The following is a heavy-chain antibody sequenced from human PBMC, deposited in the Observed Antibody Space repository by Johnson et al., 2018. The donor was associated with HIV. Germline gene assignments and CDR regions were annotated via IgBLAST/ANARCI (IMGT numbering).Heavy chain of an antibody. V-gene: IGHV3-74*03. CDR2: IYNDGSRT. CDR3: ARDNWKYAFDI. CDR1: GFAFRTYW. Sequence: MMLVESGGGVVQPGRSLRLSCAASGFAFRTYWMVWVRQVPGKRPVWVARIYNDGSRTTYTDSVRGRFTISRDNAKYTVDLQMNSLRVEDTAVYYCARDNWKYAFDIWGQGTMVTVSS. D-gene: IGHD1-20*01. J-gene: IGHJ3*02.